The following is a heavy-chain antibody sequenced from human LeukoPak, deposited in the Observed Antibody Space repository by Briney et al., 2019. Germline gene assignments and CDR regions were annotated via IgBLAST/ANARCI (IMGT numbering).Heavy chain of an antibody. D-gene: IGHD3-16*01. V-gene: IGHV3-53*01. CDR1: GFTVSSNY. CDR3: AKGARLRVSCDY. CDR2: IYSGGST. J-gene: IGHJ4*02. Sequence: GGSLRLSCAASGFTVSSNYMSWVRQAPGKGLEWVSVIYSGGSTYCADSVKGRFTISRDNSKNTLYLQMNSLRAEDTAVYYCAKGARLRVSCDYWGQGTLVTVSS.